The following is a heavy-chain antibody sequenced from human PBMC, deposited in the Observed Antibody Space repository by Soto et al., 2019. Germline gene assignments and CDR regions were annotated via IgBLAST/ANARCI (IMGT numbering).Heavy chain of an antibody. J-gene: IGHJ4*02. Sequence: ASVKVSCKVSGYTLTELSMHWVRQAPGKGLEWMGWINPKSGGTNYAQKFQGWVTMTGDTSISTAYMELSRLRSDDTAVYYCARAEDWNFIFDYWGQGTLVTVSS. CDR3: ARAEDWNFIFDY. D-gene: IGHD1-7*01. V-gene: IGHV1-2*04. CDR2: INPKSGGT. CDR1: GYTLTELS.